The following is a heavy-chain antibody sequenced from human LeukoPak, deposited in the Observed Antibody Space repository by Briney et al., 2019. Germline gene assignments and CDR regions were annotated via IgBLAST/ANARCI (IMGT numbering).Heavy chain of an antibody. V-gene: IGHV3-30*04. J-gene: IGHJ4*02. CDR2: ISYDGSNK. D-gene: IGHD3-22*01. CDR1: GFTFSSYA. Sequence: GGSLRLSCAASGFTFSSYAMHWVRQAPGKGLEWVAVISYDGSNKYYADSVKGRFTISRGNSKNTLYLQMNSLRAEDTAVYYCARGGYYHDYWGQGTLVTVSS. CDR3: ARGGYYHDY.